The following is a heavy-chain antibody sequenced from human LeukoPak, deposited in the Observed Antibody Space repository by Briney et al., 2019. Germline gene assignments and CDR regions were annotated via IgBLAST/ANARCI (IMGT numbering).Heavy chain of an antibody. J-gene: IGHJ4*02. CDR2: IYYSGST. Sequence: SETLSLTCTVSGGSISSSSYYWGWIRQPPGKGLEWIGSIYYSGSTYYNPSVKSRVTISVDTSKNQFSLKLSSVTAAGTAVYYCASFYYYDSSGYIFDYWGQGTLVTVSS. V-gene: IGHV4-39*01. CDR3: ASFYYYDSSGYIFDY. CDR1: GGSISSSSYY. D-gene: IGHD3-22*01.